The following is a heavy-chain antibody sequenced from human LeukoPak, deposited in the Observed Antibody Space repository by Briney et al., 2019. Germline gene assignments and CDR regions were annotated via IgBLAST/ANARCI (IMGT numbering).Heavy chain of an antibody. CDR2: ISSSSGSTI. J-gene: IGHJ4*02. D-gene: IGHD3-10*01. CDR3: ARDSYGSGSYYRIDY. V-gene: IGHV3-48*01. Sequence: GGSLRLSCVASGFTFSTYSMNWVRQAPGKGLEWVSYISSSSGSTIYYADSVKGRFTISRDKAKNSLYLQMNSLRAEDTAVYYCARDSYGSGSYYRIDYWGQGTLVTVSS. CDR1: GFTFSTYS.